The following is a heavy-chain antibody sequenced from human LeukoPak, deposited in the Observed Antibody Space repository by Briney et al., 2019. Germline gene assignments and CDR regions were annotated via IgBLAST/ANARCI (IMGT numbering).Heavy chain of an antibody. D-gene: IGHD4-23*01. CDR1: GYTFTSYA. V-gene: IGHV1-18*01. CDR3: ARDFRDYGGNEGYFDY. CDR2: ISAYNGNT. J-gene: IGHJ4*02. Sequence: GASVKVSCKASGYTFTSYAISWVRQAPGQGLEWMGWISAYNGNTNYAQKLQGRVTMTTDTSTSTAYMELRSLRSDDTAVYYCARDFRDYGGNEGYFDYWGQGTLVTVSS.